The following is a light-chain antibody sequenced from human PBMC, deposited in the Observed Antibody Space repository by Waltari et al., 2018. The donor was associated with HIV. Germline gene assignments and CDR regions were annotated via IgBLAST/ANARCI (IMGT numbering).Light chain of an antibody. V-gene: IGLV2-23*02. CDR3: CSYVGGDTWV. J-gene: IGLJ3*02. Sequence: QSALTQPASVSGSPGQSITISCTGTRSAFETYNLVSWYQQHPGKAPKPLLYEVMKRPSGVSTRFSGSMSANTASLTISGLQAEDEADYYCCSYVGGDTWVFGGGTKLTVL. CDR2: EVM. CDR1: RSAFETYNL.